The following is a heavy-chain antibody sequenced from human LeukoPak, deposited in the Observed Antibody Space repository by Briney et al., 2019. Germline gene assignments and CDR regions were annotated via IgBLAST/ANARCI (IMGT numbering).Heavy chain of an antibody. CDR3: ARDGAAATDYAFDI. D-gene: IGHD6-25*01. J-gene: IGHJ3*02. V-gene: IGHV3-7*01. Sequence: PGGSLRLSCAASGFTFSSYWMSWVRQAPGKGLEWVANIKQDGSEKYYVDSVKGRFTISRDNAKNSLYLQMNSLRAEDTAVYYCARDGAAATDYAFDIWGQGTMVTVSS. CDR2: IKQDGSEK. CDR1: GFTFSSYW.